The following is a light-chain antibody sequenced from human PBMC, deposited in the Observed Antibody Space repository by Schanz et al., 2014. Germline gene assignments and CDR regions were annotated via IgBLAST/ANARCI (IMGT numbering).Light chain of an antibody. J-gene: IGKJ3*01. CDR3: QQYQTYGGT. CDR1: QSLISW. V-gene: IGKV1-5*01. CDR2: DAS. Sequence: DIQMTQSPSTLSASVGDRVTITCRASQSLISWLAWYQQKPGKAPKLLIYDASSLESGVPSRFSGSGSGTEFNLTINSLEPDDFATYYCQQYQTYGGTFGPGTKVDFK.